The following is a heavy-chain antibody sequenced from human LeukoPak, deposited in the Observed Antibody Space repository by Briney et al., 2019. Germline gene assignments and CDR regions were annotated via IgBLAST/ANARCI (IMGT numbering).Heavy chain of an antibody. CDR3: ARGLYYYDSSGYYYPPDY. J-gene: IGHJ4*02. CDR2: IWYDGSNK. D-gene: IGHD3-22*01. Sequence: TGGSLRLSCAASGFTFSSYGMHWVRQAPGKGLEWVAVIWYDGSNKYYADSVKGRFTISRDNSKNTLYLQMNSLRAEDTAVYYCARGLYYYDSSGYYYPPDYWGQGTLVTVSS. CDR1: GFTFSSYG. V-gene: IGHV3-33*08.